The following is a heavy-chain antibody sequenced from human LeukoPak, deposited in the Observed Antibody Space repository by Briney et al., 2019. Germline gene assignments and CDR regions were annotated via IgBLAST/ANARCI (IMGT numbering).Heavy chain of an antibody. CDR3: ARGYCSSTSCYYSGSTRSVYYFDY. D-gene: IGHD2-2*01. CDR2: IIPILGIA. V-gene: IGHV1-69*04. J-gene: IGHJ4*02. CDR1: GGTFSSYA. Sequence: ASVKVSCKASGGTFSSYAISWVRQAPGQGLEWMGRIIPILGIANYAQKFQGRVTITADKSTSTAYMELSSLRSEDTAVYYCARGYCSSTSCYYSGSTRSVYYFDYWGQGTLVTVSS.